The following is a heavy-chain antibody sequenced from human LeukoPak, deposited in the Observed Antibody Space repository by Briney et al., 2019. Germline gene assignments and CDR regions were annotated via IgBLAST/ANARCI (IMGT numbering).Heavy chain of an antibody. Sequence: PGGSLRLSCAASGFTFSSYSMNWIRQPPGKGLEWIGYIHSSGNARYNPSLRSRATMSVETPKNQFSLRLTSVTPADTAVYYCARVGRYCSGGSCYGENWFDPWGQGTLVTVSS. CDR3: ARVGRYCSGGSCYGENWFDP. CDR1: GFTFSSYS. J-gene: IGHJ5*02. CDR2: IHSSGNA. V-gene: IGHV4-59*01. D-gene: IGHD2-15*01.